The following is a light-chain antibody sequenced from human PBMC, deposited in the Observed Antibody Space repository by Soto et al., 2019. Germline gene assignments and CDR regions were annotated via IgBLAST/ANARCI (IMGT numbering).Light chain of an antibody. V-gene: IGKV1-5*01. Sequence: DIQMTQSPSTLSASVGDRVTITCRASQSISSWLAWYQQKPGKAPKLLIYDGSSLASGVPSRFSGSGSGTEFTLTISSLQPDDFATYYCQQYNSYSYPFGQGTKLELQ. CDR3: QQYNSYSYP. CDR2: DGS. J-gene: IGKJ2*01. CDR1: QSISSW.